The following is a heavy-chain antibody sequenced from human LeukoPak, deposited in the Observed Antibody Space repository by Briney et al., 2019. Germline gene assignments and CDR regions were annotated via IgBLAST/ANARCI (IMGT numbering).Heavy chain of an antibody. CDR2: IFNGGST. V-gene: IGHV4-59*11. CDR3: ASRPADTTWYGVFDY. J-gene: IGHJ4*02. CDR1: GGPINSHY. Sequence: SETLSLTCSVSGGPINSHYWSWIRQPPGKRLEWIGYIFNGGSTEYNPSFRSRVTISVDTSRDQFFLRLSSVTAADTAIYYCASRPADTTWYGVFDYWSPGTLVTVSS. D-gene: IGHD3-10*01.